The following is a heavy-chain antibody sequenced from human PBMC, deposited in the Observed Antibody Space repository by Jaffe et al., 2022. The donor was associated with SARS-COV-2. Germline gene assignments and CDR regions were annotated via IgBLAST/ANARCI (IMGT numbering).Heavy chain of an antibody. D-gene: IGHD6-19*01. Sequence: QVQLVQSGAEVKKPGASVKVSCKASGYIFTNYAIHWVRQAPGQRLEWMGWINTGNGKTKDSQKFQGRVTITRDTSASTAYMELSSLTSEDTAVYYCARGQTNSGRRIDYWGQGTLVTVSS. CDR3: ARGQTNSGRRIDY. V-gene: IGHV1-3*04. CDR1: GYIFTNYA. J-gene: IGHJ4*02. CDR2: INTGNGKT.